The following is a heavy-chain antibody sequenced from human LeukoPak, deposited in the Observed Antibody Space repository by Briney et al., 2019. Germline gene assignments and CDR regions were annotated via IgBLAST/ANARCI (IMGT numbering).Heavy chain of an antibody. CDR1: GVTLSNYA. V-gene: IGHV3-23*01. J-gene: IGHJ4*02. D-gene: IGHD2-15*01. CDR3: AKDVVRVSPYYFDY. CDR2: ISSSGSGGNT. Sequence: GGSLRLSCVASGVTLSNYAMSWARQAPGKGLEWVSGISSSGSGGNTYYADSVKGRFTISRDNSKNTLYLQMNSLRAEDTAVYYCAKDVVRVSPYYFDYWGQGTLVTVSS.